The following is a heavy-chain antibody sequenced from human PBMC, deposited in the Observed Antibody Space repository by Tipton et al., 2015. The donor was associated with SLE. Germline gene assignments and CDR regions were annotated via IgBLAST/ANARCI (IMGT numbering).Heavy chain of an antibody. D-gene: IGHD4-11*01. V-gene: IGHV4-59*01. Sequence: TLSLTCTVSGGSISSYYWSWIRQPPGKGLEWIGYIYYSGSTNYNPSLKSRVTIPVDTSKNQFSLKLSSGTAADTAVYYCARWAGPTVNFDYWGQGTLVTVSS. CDR2: IYYSGST. J-gene: IGHJ4*02. CDR1: GGSISSYY. CDR3: ARWAGPTVNFDY.